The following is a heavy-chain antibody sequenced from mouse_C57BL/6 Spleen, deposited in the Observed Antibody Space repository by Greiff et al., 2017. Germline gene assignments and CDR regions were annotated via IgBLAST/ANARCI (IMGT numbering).Heavy chain of an antibody. J-gene: IGHJ2*01. D-gene: IGHD1-1*01. CDR1: GYAFSSSW. V-gene: IGHV1-82*01. CDR3: AREVYYYGIRGFDY. CDR2: IYPGDGDT. Sequence: VKLMESGPELVKPGASVKISCKASGYAFSSSWMNWVKQRPGKGLEWIGRIYPGDGDTNYNGKFKGKATLTADKSSSTAYMQLSSLTSEDSAVYFCAREVYYYGIRGFDYWGQGTTLTVSS.